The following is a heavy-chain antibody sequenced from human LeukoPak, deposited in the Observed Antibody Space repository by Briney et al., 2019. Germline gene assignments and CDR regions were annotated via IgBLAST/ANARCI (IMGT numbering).Heavy chain of an antibody. J-gene: IGHJ6*03. CDR2: IKQDGSEK. CDR3: ARDPYSGSYGNYYYYFMDV. D-gene: IGHD1-26*01. CDR1: GFKFSSYS. Sequence: PGGSLRLSCAASGFKFSSYSMTWVRQAPGKGLEWVAYIKQDGSEKYYMDSVKGRFTISRDNAKNSLYLQMNSLRAEDTAVYYCARDPYSGSYGNYYYYFMDVWGKGTTVTISS. V-gene: IGHV3-7*01.